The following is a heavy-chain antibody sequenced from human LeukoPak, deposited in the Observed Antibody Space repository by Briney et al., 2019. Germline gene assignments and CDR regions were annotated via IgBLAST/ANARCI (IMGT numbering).Heavy chain of an antibody. CDR2: ISYDGGNK. CDR1: GFTFSSYA. J-gene: IGHJ5*01. V-gene: IGHV3-30*04. D-gene: IGHD6-13*01. Sequence: GRSLRLSCAASGFTFSSYAMHWVRQAPGKGLEWVAVISYDGGNKYYADSVKGRFTISRDNSKNTLYLQMNSLRAEDTAVYYCARYSSSWFVYWGQGTLVTVSS. CDR3: ARYSSSWFVY.